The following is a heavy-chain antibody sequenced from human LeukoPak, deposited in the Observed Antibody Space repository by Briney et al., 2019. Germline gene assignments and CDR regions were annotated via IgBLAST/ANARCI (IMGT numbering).Heavy chain of an antibody. J-gene: IGHJ3*02. Sequence: SETLSLTCAVYGGSFSGYYWSWIRQPPGKGLEWIGEISHSGSTNYNPSLKSRVTISVDTSKNQFSLKLSSVTAADTAVYYCARGLPHCSSTSCRPGAFDIWGQGTMVTVSS. V-gene: IGHV4-34*01. CDR1: GGSFSGYY. CDR2: ISHSGST. CDR3: ARGLPHCSSTSCRPGAFDI. D-gene: IGHD2-2*01.